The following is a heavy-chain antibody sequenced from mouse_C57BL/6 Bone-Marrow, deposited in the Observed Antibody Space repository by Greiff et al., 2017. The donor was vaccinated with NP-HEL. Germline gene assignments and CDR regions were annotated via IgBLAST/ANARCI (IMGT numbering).Heavy chain of an antibody. CDR3: ARSELGRGYFGC. D-gene: IGHD4-1*01. CDR2: IYPGDGDT. Sequence: QVQLQQSGPELVKPGASVKISCKASGYAFSSSWMNWVKQRPGKGLEWIGRIYPGDGDTNYNGKFKGKATLTADKSSSTAYMQLSSLTSEDSAVYFCARSELGRGYFGCWGQGTTLTVSS. J-gene: IGHJ2*01. CDR1: GYAFSSSW. V-gene: IGHV1-82*01.